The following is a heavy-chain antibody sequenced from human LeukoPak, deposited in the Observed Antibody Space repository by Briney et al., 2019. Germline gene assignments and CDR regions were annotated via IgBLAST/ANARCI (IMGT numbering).Heavy chain of an antibody. J-gene: IGHJ4*02. V-gene: IGHV3-48*04. D-gene: IGHD5-18*01. CDR2: ISSSGNTI. CDR1: GFTFSSYS. Sequence: PGGSLRLSCAAPGFTFSSYSMNWVRQAPGKGLEWVSYISSSGNTIDYADSVKGRFTISRDNAKNSLYLQMVSLRAEDTAVYYCARLRGYSYGYGDYWGQGTLVTVSS. CDR3: ARLRGYSYGYGDY.